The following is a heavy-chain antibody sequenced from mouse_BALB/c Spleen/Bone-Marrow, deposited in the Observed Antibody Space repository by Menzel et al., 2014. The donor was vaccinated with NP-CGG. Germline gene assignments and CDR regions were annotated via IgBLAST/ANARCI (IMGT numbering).Heavy chain of an antibody. CDR2: IDPANGNT. J-gene: IGHJ2*01. CDR3: ASYVYGYYFDY. V-gene: IGHV14-3*02. D-gene: IGHD2-2*01. Sequence: EVKLMESGAELVKPGASVKLSCTASGFNIKDTYMHWVMQRPEQGLEWIGRIDPANGNTKYDPKFQGKASITADTSSNTAYLQLSSLTSEDTAVYYCASYVYGYYFDYRGQGTTLTVSS. CDR1: GFNIKDTY.